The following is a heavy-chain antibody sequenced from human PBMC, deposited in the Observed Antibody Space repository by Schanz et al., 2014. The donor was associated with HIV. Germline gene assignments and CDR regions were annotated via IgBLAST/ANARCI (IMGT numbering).Heavy chain of an antibody. J-gene: IGHJ6*02. V-gene: IGHV1-69*01. Sequence: QVQLVQSGAELRKPGSSVKVSCKTSGDTFSSFGISWVRQAPGQGLEWMGGIIPIFGTTNYAQKFQGRVTITADESTDTAYMELRSLRSEDTAVYYCAREPDVVVSQNHYYYYGMDVWGQGTTVTVSS. D-gene: IGHD2-21*01. CDR3: AREPDVVVSQNHYYYYGMDV. CDR1: GDTFSSFG. CDR2: IIPIFGTT.